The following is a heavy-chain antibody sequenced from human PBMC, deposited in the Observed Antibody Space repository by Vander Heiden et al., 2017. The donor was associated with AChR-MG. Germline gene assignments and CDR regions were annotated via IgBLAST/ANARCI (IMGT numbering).Heavy chain of an antibody. V-gene: IGHV3-9*01. Sequence: EVQLVESVGGLVQPGRSLRLSCAASGFTFDDYDMHWVRQAPGKGLEWVSGISWNSGSIGYADSVKGRFTISRDNAKNSLYLQMNSLRAEDTALYYCAKVGSGWTTRTYYFDYWGQGTLVTVSS. D-gene: IGHD6-19*01. J-gene: IGHJ4*02. CDR1: GFTFDDYD. CDR3: AKVGSGWTTRTYYFDY. CDR2: ISWNSGSI.